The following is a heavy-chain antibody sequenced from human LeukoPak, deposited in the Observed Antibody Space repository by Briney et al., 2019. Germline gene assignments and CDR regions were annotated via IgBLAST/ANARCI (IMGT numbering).Heavy chain of an antibody. D-gene: IGHD5-12*01. J-gene: IGHJ4*02. CDR2: IYYSGST. Sequence: SETLSLTCTVSGGSISSYYWSWIRQPPWKGLEWIGYIYYSGSTNYNPSLKSRVTISVDTSKNQFSLKLSSVTAADTAVYYCARARMVATFDYWGQGTLVTVSS. CDR3: ARARMVATFDY. CDR1: GGSISSYY. V-gene: IGHV4-59*01.